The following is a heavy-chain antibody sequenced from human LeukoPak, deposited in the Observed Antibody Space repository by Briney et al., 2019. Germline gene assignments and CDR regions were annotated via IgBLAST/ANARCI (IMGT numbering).Heavy chain of an antibody. D-gene: IGHD6-13*01. Sequence: GGSLRLSCEASGFTFSSYAMSWVRQAPGEGLEWVSTIRSSGDSTNYADSVKGRFTISRDNSKNALYLQMNSLRVEDTAVYYCAKMGWAAVSMSGGGYWGQGILVTVSS. CDR2: IRSSGDST. J-gene: IGHJ4*02. CDR1: GFTFSSYA. V-gene: IGHV3-23*01. CDR3: AKMGWAAVSMSGGGY.